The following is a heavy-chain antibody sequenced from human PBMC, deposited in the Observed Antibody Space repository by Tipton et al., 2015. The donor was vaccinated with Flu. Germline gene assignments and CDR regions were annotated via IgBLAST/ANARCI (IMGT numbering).Heavy chain of an antibody. CDR1: GGSITYYY. CDR3: ATGTGYADQY. J-gene: IGHJ4*02. CDR2: ISQSGST. Sequence: TLSLTCSVSGGSITYYYWSWIRQPPGKGLEWIGEISQSGSTNYKPSLKSRITISVDTSKNQFSLKLSSVTAADTAVYYCATGTGYADQYWGQGTLVTVSS. V-gene: IGHV4-34*01. D-gene: IGHD3/OR15-3a*01.